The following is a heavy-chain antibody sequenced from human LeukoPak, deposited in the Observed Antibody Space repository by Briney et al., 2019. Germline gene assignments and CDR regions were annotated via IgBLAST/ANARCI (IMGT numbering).Heavy chain of an antibody. J-gene: IGHJ4*02. V-gene: IGHV3-11*04. CDR2: ISSSGSTI. D-gene: IGHD3-22*01. Sequence: PGGSLRLSCAASGFTFSDYYMSWIRQAPGKGLEWVSYISSSGSTIYYADSVKGRFTISRDNAKNSLYLQMNSLRAEDTAVYYCAKIAIYYDSSGPKDYWGQGTLVTVSS. CDR3: AKIAIYYDSSGPKDY. CDR1: GFTFSDYY.